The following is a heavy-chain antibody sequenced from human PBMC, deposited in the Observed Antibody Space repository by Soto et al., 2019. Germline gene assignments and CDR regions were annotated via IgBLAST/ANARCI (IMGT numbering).Heavy chain of an antibody. D-gene: IGHD3-3*01. Sequence: GGSLRLSCAASGFTFSSFAMSWVRQAPGKGLEWVSSINNNGGSTYYADSVKGRFTISRDNSKNTLYLQMNSLRAEDTAVYYFAKDPSYDPRGPTACRGQGTPDTVSS. CDR1: GFTFSSFA. CDR2: INNNGGST. V-gene: IGHV3-23*01. CDR3: AKDPSYDPRGPTAC. J-gene: IGHJ4*02.